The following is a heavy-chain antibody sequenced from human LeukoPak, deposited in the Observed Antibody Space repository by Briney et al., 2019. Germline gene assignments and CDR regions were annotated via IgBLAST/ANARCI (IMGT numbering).Heavy chain of an antibody. V-gene: IGHV3-23*01. CDR1: GFTFSSYA. Sequence: GGSLRLSCAASGFTFSSYAMSWVRQAPGKGLEWVSAISGSGDSTYSTDSVRGRFTISRDNSRNTLNLQMNSLRAEDTAVYCCAKGYSSGWYYFDFWGQGTLVTVSS. CDR3: AKGYSSGWYYFDF. D-gene: IGHD6-19*01. J-gene: IGHJ4*02. CDR2: ISGSGDST.